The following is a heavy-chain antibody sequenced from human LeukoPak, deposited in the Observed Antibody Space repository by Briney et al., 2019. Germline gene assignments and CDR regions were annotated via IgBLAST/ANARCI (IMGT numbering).Heavy chain of an antibody. CDR2: FGGSGGTI. CDR3: AKSDCGGDCHLLDY. D-gene: IGHD2-21*02. CDR1: GFTFSSYA. J-gene: IGHJ4*02. V-gene: IGHV3-23*01. Sequence: GGPLRLSCAASGFTFSSYAMSWVRQAPGKGLEWVSHFGGSGGTIYYADSVKGRFTISRDNSKNTLYLQMSSLRAEDTAVYYCAKSDCGGDCHLLDYWGQGALVTVSS.